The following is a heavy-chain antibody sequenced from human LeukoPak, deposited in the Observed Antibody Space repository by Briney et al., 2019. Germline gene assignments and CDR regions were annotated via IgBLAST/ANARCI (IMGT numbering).Heavy chain of an antibody. CDR1: GGSISSYY. CDR2: IYYSGST. CDR3: ARAVGTTGWFDP. V-gene: IGHV4-59*01. J-gene: IGHJ5*02. Sequence: PSETLSLTCTVSGGSISSYYWSWIRQPPGKGLEWIGYIYYSGSTNYNPSLRSRVTISVDTSKNQFSLKLSSVTAADTAVYYCARAVGTTGWFDPWGQGTLVTVSS. D-gene: IGHD1-1*01.